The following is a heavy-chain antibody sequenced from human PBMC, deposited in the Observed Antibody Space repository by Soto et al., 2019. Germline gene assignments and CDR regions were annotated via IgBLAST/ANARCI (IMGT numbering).Heavy chain of an antibody. D-gene: IGHD6-13*01. V-gene: IGHV1-24*01. Sequence: ASVKVSCKVSGYTLTELSMHWVRQAPGKGLEWMGGFDPEDGETIYAQKFQGRVTMTEDTSTDTAYMELSSLRSEDTAVYYCATGWAAAAAHPRPICFDPCGQRTLVTVSS. J-gene: IGHJ5*02. CDR1: GYTLTELS. CDR3: ATGWAAAAAHPRPICFDP. CDR2: FDPEDGET.